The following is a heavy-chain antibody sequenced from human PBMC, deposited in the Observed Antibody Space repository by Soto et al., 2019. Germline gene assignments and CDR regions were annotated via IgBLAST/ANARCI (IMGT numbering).Heavy chain of an antibody. CDR1: GGSISSSSYY. D-gene: IGHD3-22*01. Sequence: LSLTCTVSGGSISSSSYYWGWIRQPPGKGLEWIGSIYYSGSTYYNPSLKSRVTISVDTSKNQFSLKLSSVTAADTAVYYCARLGDYYDSSGYGYWGQGTLVTVSS. J-gene: IGHJ4*02. CDR3: ARLGDYYDSSGYGY. CDR2: IYYSGST. V-gene: IGHV4-39*01.